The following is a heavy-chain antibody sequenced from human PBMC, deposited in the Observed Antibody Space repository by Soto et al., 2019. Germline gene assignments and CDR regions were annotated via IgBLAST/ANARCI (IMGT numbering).Heavy chain of an antibody. CDR3: ARGQVVAAKH. V-gene: IGHV4-30-2*01. Sequence: QLQLQESGSGLVKPSQTLSLTCAVSGGSISSGGYSWSWIRQPPGKGLEWIGYIYHSGSTYYNPSLKSRVTITVDRSKNEFSLKLGSLTAAVPAVYDCARGQVVAAKHWGPGTLVTVSS. D-gene: IGHD2-15*01. J-gene: IGHJ4*02. CDR1: GGSISSGGYS. CDR2: IYHSGST.